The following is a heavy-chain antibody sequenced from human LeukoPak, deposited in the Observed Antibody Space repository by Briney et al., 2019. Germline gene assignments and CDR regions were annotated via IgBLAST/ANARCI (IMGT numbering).Heavy chain of an antibody. CDR2: ISADAENT. CDR1: GFSFSTYV. Sequence: GGSLRLSCAASGFSFSTYVMTWVRQAPGEGLEWVSTISADAENTCYADSVKGRFTVSRDNSKNALFLQKNSLRAQDTAVYYCAKELFVGNTGDAFDIWGQGTMVTVFS. D-gene: IGHD3-16*01. CDR3: AKELFVGNTGDAFDI. V-gene: IGHV3-23*01. J-gene: IGHJ3*02.